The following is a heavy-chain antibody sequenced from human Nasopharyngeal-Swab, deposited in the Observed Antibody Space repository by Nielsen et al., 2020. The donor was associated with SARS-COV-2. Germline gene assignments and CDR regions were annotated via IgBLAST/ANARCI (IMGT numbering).Heavy chain of an antibody. J-gene: IGHJ4*02. D-gene: IGHD5-12*01. CDR1: GYTFTSYA. CDR2: INPNSGGT. CDR3: ARDPSGYDSDY. Sequence: ASVKVSCKASGYTFTSYAMNWVRQAPGQGLEWMGRINPNSGGTNYAQKFQGRVTMTRDTSISTAYMELSRLRSDDTAVYYCARDPSGYDSDYWGQGTLVTVSS. V-gene: IGHV1-2*06.